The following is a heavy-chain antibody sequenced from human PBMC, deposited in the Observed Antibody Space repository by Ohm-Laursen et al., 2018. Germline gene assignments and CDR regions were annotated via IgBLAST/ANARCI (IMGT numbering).Heavy chain of an antibody. CDR1: AFTFSNSA. CDR2: IYYDGSNK. Sequence: SLRLSCTASAFTFSNSAMHWVRQAPGKGLEWVAVIYYDGSNKYYADSVKGRFTISRDNSRKTLYLQMNSLRVEDTAVYYCAKDLARTDSYYAMDVWGQGTTVTVSS. D-gene: IGHD2-8*02. J-gene: IGHJ6*02. V-gene: IGHV3-33*06. CDR3: AKDLARTDSYYAMDV.